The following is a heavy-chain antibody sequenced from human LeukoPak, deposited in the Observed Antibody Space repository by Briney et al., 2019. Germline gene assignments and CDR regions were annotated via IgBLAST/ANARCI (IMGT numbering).Heavy chain of an antibody. CDR3: ARHSNRMVRGVIITSGFPKYNWFDP. Sequence: PSETLSLTCAVYGGSFSGYYWSWIRQPPGKGLEWIGEINHSGSTNYNPSLKSRVTISVDTSKNQFSLKLSSVTAADTAVYYCARHSNRMVRGVIITSGFPKYNWFDPWGQGTLVTVSS. D-gene: IGHD3-10*01. CDR1: GGSFSGYY. J-gene: IGHJ5*02. CDR2: INHSGST. V-gene: IGHV4-34*01.